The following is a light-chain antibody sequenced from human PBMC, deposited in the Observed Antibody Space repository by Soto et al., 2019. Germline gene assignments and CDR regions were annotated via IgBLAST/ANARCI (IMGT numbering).Light chain of an antibody. CDR1: SRDFGADNH. V-gene: IGLV2-11*01. J-gene: IGLJ2*01. CDR2: DVS. CDR3: CSYGGSVI. Sequence: QSALTQPRSVSGSPGQSVTISCSGPSRDFGADNHVAWYQQYPDKAPEVMIYDVSQRPSGVPARFSGSKSGNTASLTISGHQAEDDADYYCCSYGGSVIFGGGTKLTVL.